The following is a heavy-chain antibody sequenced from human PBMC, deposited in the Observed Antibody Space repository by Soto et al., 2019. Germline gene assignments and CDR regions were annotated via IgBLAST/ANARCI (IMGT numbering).Heavy chain of an antibody. Sequence: AGGSLRLSCAASGFTFSACSMNWVRQAPGKGLEWVSSISSSSSYIFYADSVKGRFTISRDNAKNSLYLQMNSLRAEDTAVYYCATESPQIAYGMDVWGQGTTVTVSS. CDR3: ATESPQIAYGMDV. J-gene: IGHJ6*02. V-gene: IGHV3-21*01. CDR2: ISSSSSYI. CDR1: GFTFSACS.